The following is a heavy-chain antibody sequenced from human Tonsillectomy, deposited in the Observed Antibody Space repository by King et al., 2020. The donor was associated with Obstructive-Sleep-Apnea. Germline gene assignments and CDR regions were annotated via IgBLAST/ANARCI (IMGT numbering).Heavy chain of an antibody. J-gene: IGHJ5*02. V-gene: IGHV4-34*01. CDR1: GGSFRDYY. Sequence: VQLQQWGAGLLKPSETLSLSCGVFGGSFRDYYWSWIRQPPGNGLGWIWEIYHSGSTKYNPSLTGRVTISVDTSKNQVSLKVNSVTAADTAVYYCARGSGAAAVNWFDPWGQGTLVTVSS. D-gene: IGHD6-13*01. CDR3: ARGSGAAAVNWFDP. CDR2: IYHSGST.